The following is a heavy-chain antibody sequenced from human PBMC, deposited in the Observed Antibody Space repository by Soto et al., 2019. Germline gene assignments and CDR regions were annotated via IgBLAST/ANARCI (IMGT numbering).Heavy chain of an antibody. Sequence: QVQLVQSGAEVKKPGSSVKVSCKASGGTFSSYAISWVRQAPGQGLEWMGGIIPIFGTANYAQKFQGRVRVTAAESTSTAYRELSSLRSEDTAVYYCARDPFGSGSYYPYYYYYYGMDVWGQGTTVTVSS. CDR1: GGTFSSYA. CDR2: IIPIFGTA. CDR3: ARDPFGSGSYYPYYYYYYGMDV. D-gene: IGHD3-10*01. V-gene: IGHV1-69*12. J-gene: IGHJ6*02.